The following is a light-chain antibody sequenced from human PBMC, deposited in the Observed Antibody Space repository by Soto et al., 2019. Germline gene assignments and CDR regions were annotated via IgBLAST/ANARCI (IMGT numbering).Light chain of an antibody. V-gene: IGLV2-14*03. J-gene: IGLJ1*01. CDR3: SSYTTSNTRQIV. Sequence: QSALTQPASVSGSPGQSITISCTGTSGDVGGYNYVSWYQHHPGKAPKLMIYDVSNRPSGVSNRFSGSKSGNTASLTISGLQPEDEADYYCSSYTTSNTRQIVFGTGTRSPS. CDR2: DVS. CDR1: SGDVGGYNY.